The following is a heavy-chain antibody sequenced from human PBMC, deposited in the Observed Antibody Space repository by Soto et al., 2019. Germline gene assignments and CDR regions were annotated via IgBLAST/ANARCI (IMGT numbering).Heavy chain of an antibody. CDR1: GFTFSSYS. J-gene: IGHJ3*02. Sequence: PGGSLRLSCAASGFTFSSYSMNWVRQAPGKGLEWVSYISSSSTIYYADSVKGRFTISRDSAKNSLYLQMNSLRAEDTAVYYCAREYGDYRGYAFDIWGQGTMVTVSS. D-gene: IGHD4-17*01. V-gene: IGHV3-48*01. CDR2: ISSSSTI. CDR3: AREYGDYRGYAFDI.